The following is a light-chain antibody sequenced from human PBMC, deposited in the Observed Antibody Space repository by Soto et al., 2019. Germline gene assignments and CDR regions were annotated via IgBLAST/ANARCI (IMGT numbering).Light chain of an antibody. J-gene: IGKJ4*01. CDR3: QQRSNWPPLT. CDR2: DAS. V-gene: IGKV3-11*01. CDR1: QSIRSY. Sequence: EIVLTQSPATLSLSPGERATLSCRASQSIRSYLAWFQQKPGQAPRLLIYDASTRATGIPARFSGSGSGTDFTLTISSLEPEDFAVHYCQQRSNWPPLTFGGGTKVEIK.